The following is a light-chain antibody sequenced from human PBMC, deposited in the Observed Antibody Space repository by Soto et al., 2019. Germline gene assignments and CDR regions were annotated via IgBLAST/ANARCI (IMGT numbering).Light chain of an antibody. CDR3: QQYNNWPPT. CDR1: QSVSSN. CDR2: CAS. Sequence: EIVMTQSPATLSVSPGERATLSCRASQSVSSNLAWYQQKPGQAPRLLIYCASTRATCIPARFSGSGSGTEFTLTISRLQSEDFAVYYCQQYNNWPPTFGQGTKVEIK. V-gene: IGKV3-15*01. J-gene: IGKJ1*01.